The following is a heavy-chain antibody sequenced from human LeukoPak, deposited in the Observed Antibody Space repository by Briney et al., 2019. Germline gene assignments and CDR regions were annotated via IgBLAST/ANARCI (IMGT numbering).Heavy chain of an antibody. V-gene: IGHV4-59*01. D-gene: IGHD6-6*01. J-gene: IGHJ5*02. Sequence: PSETLSLTCTVSGGSISSYYWSWIRQPPGKGLEWIGYIYYSGSTNYNPSLKSRVTISVDTSKNQFSLKLSSVTAADTAVYYCARDRVIRAARPRVWSDPWGQGTLVTVSS. CDR3: ARDRVIRAARPRVWSDP. CDR1: GGSISSYY. CDR2: IYYSGST.